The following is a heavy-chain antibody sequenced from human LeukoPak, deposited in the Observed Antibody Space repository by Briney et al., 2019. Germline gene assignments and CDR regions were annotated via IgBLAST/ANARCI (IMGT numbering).Heavy chain of an antibody. CDR1: EFIFSTYS. CDR2: ISSSSYI. CDR3: AKRGDGGHKSLEY. Sequence: GGSLRLSCAASEFIFSTYSMNWVRQAPGKGLEWVSSISSSSYIYYADSVKGRFTISRDNAKNSLYLQMNSLRAEDTAVYYCAKRGDGGHKSLEYWGQGTLVIVSS. V-gene: IGHV3-21*01. D-gene: IGHD3-16*01. J-gene: IGHJ4*02.